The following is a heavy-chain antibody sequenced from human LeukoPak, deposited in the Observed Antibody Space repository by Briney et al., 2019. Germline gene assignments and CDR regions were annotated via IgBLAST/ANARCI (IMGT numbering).Heavy chain of an antibody. CDR1: GYSISSGYY. CDR3: ARGRITIFGVVRRGAFDI. D-gene: IGHD3-3*01. J-gene: IGHJ3*02. Sequence: PSETLSLTCTVSGYSISSGYYWGWIRQPPGKGLEWIGSIYHSGSTYYNPSLKSRVTISVDTSKKQFSLKLSSVTAADTAVYYCARGRITIFGVVRRGAFDIWGQGTMVTVSS. CDR2: IYHSGST. V-gene: IGHV4-38-2*02.